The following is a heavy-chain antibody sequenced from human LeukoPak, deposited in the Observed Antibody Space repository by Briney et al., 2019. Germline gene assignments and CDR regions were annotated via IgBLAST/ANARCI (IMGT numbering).Heavy chain of an antibody. CDR1: GGSISSYY. D-gene: IGHD3-10*01. CDR3: AGDGITMVRGSWDV. CDR2: IYYSGST. Sequence: SETLPLTCTVSGGSISSYYWSWIRQPPGKGLEWIGYIYYSGSTNYNPSLKSRVTISVDTSKNQFSLKLSSVTAADTAVYYCAGDGITMVRGSWDVWAKGPRSPSP. V-gene: IGHV4-59*01. J-gene: IGHJ6*02.